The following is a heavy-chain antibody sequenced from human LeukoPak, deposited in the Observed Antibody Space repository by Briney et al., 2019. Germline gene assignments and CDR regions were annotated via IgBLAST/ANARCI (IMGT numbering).Heavy chain of an antibody. V-gene: IGHV3-30*02. CDR2: IRYDGSNK. Sequence: GGSLRLSCAASGFTFNTFGMHWVRQAPGKGLEWVAFIRYDGSNKNYAESVKGRFTISRDNSKNTLSLQMTSLRAEDTAVYYCAKDLWGSSSWLFDYWGQGTLVTVSS. J-gene: IGHJ4*02. D-gene: IGHD6-13*01. CDR3: AKDLWGSSSWLFDY. CDR1: GFTFNTFG.